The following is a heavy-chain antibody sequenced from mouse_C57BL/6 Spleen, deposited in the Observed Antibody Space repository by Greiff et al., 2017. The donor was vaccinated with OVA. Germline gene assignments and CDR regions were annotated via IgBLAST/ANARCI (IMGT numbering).Heavy chain of an antibody. V-gene: IGHV1-7*01. CDR3: ARDEITTDWYFDV. CDR1: GYTFTSYW. J-gene: IGHJ1*03. D-gene: IGHD1-1*01. CDR2: INPSSGYT. Sequence: QVHVKQSGAELAKPGASVKLSCKASGYTFTSYWMHWVKQRPGQGLEWIGYINPSSGYTKYNQKFKDKATLTADKSSSTAYMQLSSLTYEDSAVYYCARDEITTDWYFDVWGTGTTVTVSS.